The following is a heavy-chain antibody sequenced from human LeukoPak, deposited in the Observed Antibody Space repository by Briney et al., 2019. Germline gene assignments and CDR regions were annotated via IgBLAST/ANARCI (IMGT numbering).Heavy chain of an antibody. D-gene: IGHD3-22*01. CDR2: IYYSGST. J-gene: IGHJ2*01. Sequence: SETLSLTCTFSGGSISSYYWSWIRQPPGKGLEWIGYIYYSGSTNYNPSLKSRVTISVDTSKNQFSLKLSSVTAADTAVYYCARDYGSIVVRYFDLWGRGTLVTVSS. CDR3: ARDYGSIVVRYFDL. CDR1: GGSISSYY. V-gene: IGHV4-59*01.